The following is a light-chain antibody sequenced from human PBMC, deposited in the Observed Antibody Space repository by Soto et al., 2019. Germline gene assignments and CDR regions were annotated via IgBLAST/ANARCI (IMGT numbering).Light chain of an antibody. CDR2: AAS. CDR3: QQSYNTPWT. J-gene: IGKJ1*01. V-gene: IGKV1-39*01. Sequence: DIQMTQSPSSLSASVRDRVTITCRANQSIRTYLSWYQHKPGKAPKLLVYAASSLQSGVPSRFSDSGSGTVFTLTITSLQPEDFATYYCQQSYNTPWTFGQGTTVEVK. CDR1: QSIRTY.